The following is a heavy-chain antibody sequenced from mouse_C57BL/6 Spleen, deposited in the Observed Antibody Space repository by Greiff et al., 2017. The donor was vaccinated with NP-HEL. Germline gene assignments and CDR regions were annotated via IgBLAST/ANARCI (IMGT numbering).Heavy chain of an antibody. Sequence: EVQLVESEGGLVQPGSSMKLSCTASGFTFSDYYMAWVRQVPEKGLEWVANINYDGSSTYYLDSLKSRFIISRDNAKNILYLQMSSLKSEDTATYYCARRDYYGSSSWFAYWGQGTLVTVSA. CDR1: GFTFSDYY. J-gene: IGHJ3*01. CDR3: ARRDYYGSSSWFAY. CDR2: INYDGSST. D-gene: IGHD1-1*01. V-gene: IGHV5-16*01.